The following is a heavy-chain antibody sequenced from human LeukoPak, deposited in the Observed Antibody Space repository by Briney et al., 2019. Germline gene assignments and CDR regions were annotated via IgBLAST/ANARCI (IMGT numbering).Heavy chain of an antibody. CDR1: GFTFSSYA. CDR2: ISGSGGST. Sequence: GGSLRLSCAASGFTFSSYAMSWVPQAPGKGLKWVSTISGSGGSTNYTESVKGRFTISRDNSKNTLSLQMNSLRVEDTAVYYCVRGRGIAGPTTLDYWGQGTLVTVSS. D-gene: IGHD1-26*01. V-gene: IGHV3-23*01. CDR3: VRGRGIAGPTTLDY. J-gene: IGHJ4*02.